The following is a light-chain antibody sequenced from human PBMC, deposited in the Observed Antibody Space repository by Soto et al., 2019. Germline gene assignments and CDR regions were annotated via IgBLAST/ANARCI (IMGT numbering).Light chain of an antibody. Sequence: QSALTQPASVSGSPGQSITISCTGTSNDIGGYIYVSWYQQPPDKAPKLIIYDVSNRPSGVSNRFSGSKSGNTASLTISGLQAEYEAHYYCSSYTGSDVVIFGGGTKLTVL. CDR2: DVS. CDR3: SSYTGSDVVI. CDR1: SNDIGGYIY. V-gene: IGLV2-14*01. J-gene: IGLJ2*01.